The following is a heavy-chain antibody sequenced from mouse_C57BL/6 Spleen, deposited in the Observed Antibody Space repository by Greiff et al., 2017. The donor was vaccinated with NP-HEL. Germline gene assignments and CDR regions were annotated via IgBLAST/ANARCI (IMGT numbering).Heavy chain of an antibody. CDR3: AREGTTAVERFAC. CDR1: GFTFSDYY. Sequence: DVHLVESGGGLVQPGGSLKLSCAASGFTFSDYYMYWVRQTPEKRLEWVAYISNGGGSTYYPDTVKGRFTISRDNAKNTLYLQMSRLKSEDTAMYYCAREGTTAVERFACWGQGTLVTVSA. J-gene: IGHJ3*01. CDR2: ISNGGGST. V-gene: IGHV5-12*01. D-gene: IGHD1-2*01.